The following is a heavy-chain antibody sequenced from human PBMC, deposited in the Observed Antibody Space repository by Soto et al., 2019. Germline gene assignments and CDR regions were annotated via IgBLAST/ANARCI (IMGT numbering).Heavy chain of an antibody. CDR1: GGPIAPFY. CDR3: ARTRGRGQWRDFYFDF. D-gene: IGHD6-19*01. V-gene: IGHV4-59*12. Sequence: QVQLQQSGPGLVKPSETLSLTCTVSGGPIAPFYWTWIRQSPGKGLESIGYVYYNGSTNYNPALKGRVTLSLDTSKSQFSPRLSSVTAADTAVYYCARTRGRGQWRDFYFDFWGQGSLVTVSS. J-gene: IGHJ4*02. CDR2: VYYNGST.